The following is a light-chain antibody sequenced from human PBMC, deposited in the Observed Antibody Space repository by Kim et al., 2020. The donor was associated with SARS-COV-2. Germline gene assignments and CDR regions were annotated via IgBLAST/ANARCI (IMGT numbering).Light chain of an antibody. J-gene: IGLJ2*01. CDR2: ANT. Sequence: RVSIAWSRTSSNIGAGYNVHRYQQLPGTAPKLLIYANTDRPSGVPDRFSGSKSGTSASLAITGLQAVDEADYHCQAYDTSLSGHVLFGGGTQLTVL. V-gene: IGLV1-40*01. CDR1: SSNIGAGYN. CDR3: QAYDTSLSGHVL.